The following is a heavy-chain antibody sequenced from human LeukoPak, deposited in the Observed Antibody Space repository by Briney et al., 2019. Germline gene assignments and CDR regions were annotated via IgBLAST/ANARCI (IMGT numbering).Heavy chain of an antibody. CDR1: GYTFIDYY. J-gene: IGHJ5*02. CDR2: INPNTGET. CDR3: ARDYGSGSYDFWFDP. Sequence: ASVKVSCKASGYTFIDYYIHWVRQAPGQGLEWMGWINPNTGETKYAQKFQGWVTMTRDTSIRTAYMELSRLRSDDTAVYYCARDYGSGSYDFWFDPWGQGTLVTVSS. D-gene: IGHD3-10*01. V-gene: IGHV1-2*04.